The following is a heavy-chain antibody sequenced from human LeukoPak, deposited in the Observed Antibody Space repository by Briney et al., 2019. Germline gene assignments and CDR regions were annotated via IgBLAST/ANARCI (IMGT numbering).Heavy chain of an antibody. CDR2: IYHSGNT. D-gene: IGHD6-19*01. Sequence: PSETLPLTCTVSGYSISSGYYWGWIRQPPGKGLEWIGSIYHSGNTYYNPTLKSRVTISVDTSKNQFSLKLSSVTAADTAVYYCASRSGWYYYYFDYWGQGTLVTVSS. CDR3: ASRSGWYYYYFDY. J-gene: IGHJ4*02. CDR1: GYSISSGYY. V-gene: IGHV4-38-2*02.